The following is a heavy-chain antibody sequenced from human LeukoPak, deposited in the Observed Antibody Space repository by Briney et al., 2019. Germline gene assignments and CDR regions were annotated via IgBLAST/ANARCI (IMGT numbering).Heavy chain of an antibody. CDR2: ISPSGSTI. Sequence: GGSLRLSCEASGFSFSGYYMTWIRQAPGKGLEWVSYISPSGSTIRNADSVKGRFTISRDNTRNSLYLQMSSPRADDTAVYYCARAGRGFTYGYSDSWGQGTLVTVSS. D-gene: IGHD2-8*01. J-gene: IGHJ4*02. V-gene: IGHV3-11*01. CDR3: ARAGRGFTYGYSDS. CDR1: GFSFSGYY.